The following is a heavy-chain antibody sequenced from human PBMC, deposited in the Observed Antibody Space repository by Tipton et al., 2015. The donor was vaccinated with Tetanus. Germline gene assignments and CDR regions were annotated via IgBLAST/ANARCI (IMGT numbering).Heavy chain of an antibody. CDR2: IYTSGST. CDR1: GGSISSYY. Sequence: TLSLTCTVSGGSISSYYWSWIRQPAGKGLEWIGRIYTSGSTNYNPSLKSRVTMSVDTSKNQFSLKLSSVTAADTAVYYCASTVVTRRRGRHYYGMDVWGQGTTVTVSS. V-gene: IGHV4-4*07. J-gene: IGHJ6*02. CDR3: ASTVVTRRRGRHYYGMDV. D-gene: IGHD4-23*01.